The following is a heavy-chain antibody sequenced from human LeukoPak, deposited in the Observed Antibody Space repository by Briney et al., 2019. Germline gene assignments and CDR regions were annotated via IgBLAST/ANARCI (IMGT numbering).Heavy chain of an antibody. CDR1: GGTFSSYT. V-gene: IGHV1-69*02. CDR3: ARGINTPLGVVPAAHDDY. CDR2: IIPILGIA. J-gene: IGHJ4*02. Sequence: SVKVSCKASGGTFSSYTISWVRQAPGQGLEWMGRIIPILGIANYAQKFQGRVTITADKSTSTAYMELSSLRSEDTAVYYCARGINTPLGVVPAAHDDYWGQGTLVTVSS. D-gene: IGHD2-2*01.